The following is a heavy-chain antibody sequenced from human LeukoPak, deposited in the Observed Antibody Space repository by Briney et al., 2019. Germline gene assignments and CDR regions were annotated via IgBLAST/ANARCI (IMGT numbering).Heavy chain of an antibody. CDR3: ALVGSGLHEVPGWTYYFDY. J-gene: IGHJ4*02. CDR1: GFTFSSHG. V-gene: IGHV3-33*01. D-gene: IGHD3-3*01. CDR2: IWYDGSNK. Sequence: PGGSLRLSCAASGFTFSSHGMHWVRQAPGKGLEWVAGIWYDGSNKYHTDSVKGRFTISRDNSKNTLYLQMNSLRAEDTAVYYCALVGSGLHEVPGWTYYFDYWGQGTLVTVSS.